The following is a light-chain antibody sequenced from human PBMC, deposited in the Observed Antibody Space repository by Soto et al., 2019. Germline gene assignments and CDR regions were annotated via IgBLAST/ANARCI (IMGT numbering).Light chain of an antibody. CDR1: QSVSSSY. Sequence: EIVLTQAPGTMYLSQGERATLSCRASQSVSSSYLAWYQQKPGQAPRLLIYGASSRATGIPDRFSGSGSGTDFTLTISRLEPEDFAVYYCQQYGSSPRTFGQGTKVDIK. CDR2: GAS. V-gene: IGKV3-20*01. CDR3: QQYGSSPRT. J-gene: IGKJ1*01.